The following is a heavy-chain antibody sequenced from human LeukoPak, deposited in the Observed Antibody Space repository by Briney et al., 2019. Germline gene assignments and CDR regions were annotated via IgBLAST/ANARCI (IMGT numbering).Heavy chain of an antibody. CDR1: GFTFSSYG. Sequence: GGSLRLSCAASGFTFSSYGMHWVRQAPGKGLEWVAVISYDGSNKYYADSVKGRFTISRDNSKNTLYLQMNSLRAEDTAVYYCARNFVVSSGWSDAFDIWGQGTMVTVSS. D-gene: IGHD6-19*01. J-gene: IGHJ3*02. V-gene: IGHV3-30*19. CDR3: ARNFVVSSGWSDAFDI. CDR2: ISYDGSNK.